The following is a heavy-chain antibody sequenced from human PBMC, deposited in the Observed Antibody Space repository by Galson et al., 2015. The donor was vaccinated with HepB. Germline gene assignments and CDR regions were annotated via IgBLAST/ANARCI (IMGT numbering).Heavy chain of an antibody. CDR2: IIPILGIA. CDR3: ARGGALYAFDI. J-gene: IGHJ3*02. V-gene: IGHV1-69*04. CDR1: GGTFSSYA. Sequence: SVKVSCKASGGTFSSYAISWVRQAPGQGLEWMGRIIPILGIANYAQKFQGRVTITADKSTSTAYMELSSLRSEDTAVYYCARGGALYAFDIWGQGTMVTVSS. D-gene: IGHD5-12*01.